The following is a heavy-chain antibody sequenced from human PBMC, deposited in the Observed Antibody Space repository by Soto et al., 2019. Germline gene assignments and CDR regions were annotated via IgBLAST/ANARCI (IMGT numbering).Heavy chain of an antibody. J-gene: IGHJ5*02. CDR2: IYHSGST. Sequence: PSETLSLTCAVSGYSISSGYYWGWIRQPPGKGLEWIGSIYHSGSTYYNPSLKSRVTISVDTSKTQFSLKLSSVTAADTAVYYCARDNPITIFGVVHSWFDPWGQGTLVTVSS. D-gene: IGHD3-3*01. CDR3: ARDNPITIFGVVHSWFDP. CDR1: GYSISSGYY. V-gene: IGHV4-38-2*02.